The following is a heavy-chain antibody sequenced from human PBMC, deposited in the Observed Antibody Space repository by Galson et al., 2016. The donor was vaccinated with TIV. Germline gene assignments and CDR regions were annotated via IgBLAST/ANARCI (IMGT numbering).Heavy chain of an antibody. CDR1: GFTFSSYT. CDR3: TRDGRGNWKYVDYFDY. D-gene: IGHD1-7*01. Sequence: LRLSCATSGFTFSSYTLHWVRQTPGKGLEWVAIISHDGNNKDFADSVEGRFTISRDSYKNTVFLQMNSLRLEDTAVYYCTRDGRGNWKYVDYFDYWGPGTVVTVSS. V-gene: IGHV3-30-3*01. CDR2: ISHDGNNK. J-gene: IGHJ4*02.